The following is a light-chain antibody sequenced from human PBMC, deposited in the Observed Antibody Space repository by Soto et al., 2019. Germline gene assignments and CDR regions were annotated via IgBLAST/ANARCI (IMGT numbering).Light chain of an antibody. V-gene: IGKV3-15*01. Sequence: EKVMTQSPSTLSVSAGERASLSCRASQSVSNSLAWYQQKPGQAPRLLLYDASTRATGIPARFSGSASGTDFTLTISSLQAEDSAVYYCQQYNQWPLTFGGGTKVEIK. CDR2: DAS. CDR1: QSVSNS. J-gene: IGKJ4*01. CDR3: QQYNQWPLT.